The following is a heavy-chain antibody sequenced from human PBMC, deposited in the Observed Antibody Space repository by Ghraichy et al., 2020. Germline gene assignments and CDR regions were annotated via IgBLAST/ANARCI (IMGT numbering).Heavy chain of an antibody. D-gene: IGHD3-22*01. CDR1: GGSISSGGYY. CDR2: IYYSGST. Sequence: TLSLTCTVSGGSISSGGYYWSWIRQHPGKGLEWIGYIYYSGSTYYNPSLKSRVTISVDTSKNQFSLKLSSVTTADTAVYYCARDITYYYDSSGYYYRIWFNYWGQGTLVTVSS. CDR3: ARDITYYYDSSGYYYRIWFNY. J-gene: IGHJ4*02. V-gene: IGHV4-31*03.